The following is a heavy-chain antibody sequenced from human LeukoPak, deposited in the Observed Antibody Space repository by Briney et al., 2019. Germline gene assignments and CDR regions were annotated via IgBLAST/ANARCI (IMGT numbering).Heavy chain of an antibody. V-gene: IGHV1-8*01. CDR3: ARALNFDWLLYHPSDY. Sequence: ASVKVSCKASGYTFTSYDINWVRQATGQGLEWMGWMNPNSGNTGYAQKFQGRATMTRNTSISTAYMELSSLRSEDTAVYYCARALNFDWLLYHPSDYWGQGTLVTVSS. D-gene: IGHD3-9*01. CDR1: GYTFTSYD. J-gene: IGHJ4*02. CDR2: MNPNSGNT.